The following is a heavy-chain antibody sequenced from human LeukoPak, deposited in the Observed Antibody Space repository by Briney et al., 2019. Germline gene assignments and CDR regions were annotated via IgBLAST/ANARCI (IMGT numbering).Heavy chain of an antibody. CDR1: GFTFSTYG. J-gene: IGHJ4*02. Sequence: PGGSLRLSCAASGFTFSTYGMHWVRQAPGKGLEWVAVIANDGKDKQYADSVRGRFTLSRDNSRNTLYLQMNGLRAEDTAIYYCARDRDAPAKYYFDYWGQGTLVTVSS. CDR2: IANDGKDK. D-gene: IGHD2-15*01. V-gene: IGHV3-30*03. CDR3: ARDRDAPAKYYFDY.